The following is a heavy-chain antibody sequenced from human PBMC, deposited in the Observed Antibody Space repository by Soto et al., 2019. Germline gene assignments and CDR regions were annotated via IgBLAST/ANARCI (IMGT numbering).Heavy chain of an antibody. Sequence: GESLKISCQGSGYTFTDSWSSWVRQMPGKGLEWMGRIDPSDSYTNYSPSFQGHVTISADKSISTAYLQWSSLKASDTAMYYCARHVRVAGWEGMDVWGQGTTVTVS. CDR1: GYTFTDSW. D-gene: IGHD6-19*01. V-gene: IGHV5-10-1*01. CDR3: ARHVRVAGWEGMDV. CDR2: IDPSDSYT. J-gene: IGHJ6*02.